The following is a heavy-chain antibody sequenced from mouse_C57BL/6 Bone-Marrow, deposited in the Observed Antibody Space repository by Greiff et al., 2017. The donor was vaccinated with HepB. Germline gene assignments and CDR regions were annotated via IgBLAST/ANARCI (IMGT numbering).Heavy chain of an antibody. CDR1: GYTFTSYG. J-gene: IGHJ2*01. V-gene: IGHV1-81*01. CDR3: ARYYGSSLDY. CDR2: IYPRSGNT. D-gene: IGHD1-1*01. Sequence: QVQLKHSGAELARPGASVKLSCKASGYTFTSYGISWVKQRTGQGLEWIGEIYPRSGNTYYNEKFKGKATLTADKSSSTAYMELRSLTSEDSAVYFCARYYGSSLDYWGQGTTLTVSS.